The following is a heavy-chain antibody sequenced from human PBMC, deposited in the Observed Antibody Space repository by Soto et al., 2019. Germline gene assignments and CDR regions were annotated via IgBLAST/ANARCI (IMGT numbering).Heavy chain of an antibody. V-gene: IGHV4-59*01. CDR3: ARRYGGNFDY. Sequence: PSEILSLACSVGGGSISRYYWNWIRQPPGKGLEWIGYIYYSGSTKYNPSLKSRVTISVDTSKNRFSLRLSSVTAADTAVYYCARRYGGNFDYWGQGTLVTVSS. CDR2: IYYSGST. CDR1: GGSISRYY. D-gene: IGHD1-26*01. J-gene: IGHJ4*02.